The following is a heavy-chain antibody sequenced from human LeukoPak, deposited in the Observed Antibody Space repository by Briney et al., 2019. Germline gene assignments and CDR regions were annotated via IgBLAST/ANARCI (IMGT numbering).Heavy chain of an antibody. J-gene: IGHJ5*02. CDR2: IYYSGST. Sequence: PSETLSLTCSLSDGSISSISCYWAWDRQPPGKGLEWIGSIYYSGSTYYNPSLKSRVTISVNTSKNQFSLKLSSVTAADTAVYYCALTPDPWGQGTLVTVSS. CDR3: ALTPDP. V-gene: IGHV4-39*01. CDR1: DGSISSISCY.